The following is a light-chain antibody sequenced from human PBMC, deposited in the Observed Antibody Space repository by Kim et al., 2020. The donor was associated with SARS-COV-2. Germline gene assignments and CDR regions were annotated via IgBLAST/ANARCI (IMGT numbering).Light chain of an antibody. Sequence: SPGERATLVCRASRSVSSSSLAWYQQRPGQAPRLLIFAASSRATGIPDRFSGSGSATHFTLTISRLEPEDFAVYYCQQYVGSPLTFGGGTKVDIK. CDR3: QQYVGSPLT. V-gene: IGKV3-20*01. J-gene: IGKJ4*01. CDR1: RSVSSSS. CDR2: AAS.